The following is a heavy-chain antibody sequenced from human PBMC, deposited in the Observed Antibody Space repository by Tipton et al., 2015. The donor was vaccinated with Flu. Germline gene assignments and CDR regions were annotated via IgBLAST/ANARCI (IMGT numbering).Heavy chain of an antibody. D-gene: IGHD3-10*01. CDR2: IYHSGST. CDR1: GGSISSGGYS. CDR3: ARGGVLWFGELSPGCLDY. J-gene: IGHJ4*02. V-gene: IGHV4-30-2*01. Sequence: LRLSCAVSGGSISSGGYSWSWIRQPPGKGLEWIGYIYHSGSTYYNPSLKSRVTISVDRSKNQFSLKLSSVTAADTAVYYCARGGVLWFGELSPGCLDYWGQGTLVTASS.